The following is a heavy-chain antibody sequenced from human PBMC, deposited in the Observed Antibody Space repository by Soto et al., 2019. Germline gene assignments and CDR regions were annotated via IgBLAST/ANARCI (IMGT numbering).Heavy chain of an antibody. CDR3: ARGRKVVTAMLWASAFDI. CDR2: INPSDGST. V-gene: IGHV1-46*01. J-gene: IGHJ3*02. CDR1: GYTFTSYY. D-gene: IGHD2-21*02. Sequence: QVQLVQSGAAVDKPGASVKVSCKASGYTFTSYYIHWVRQAPGQGLERMGIINPSDGSTRYVQKFKGRVNMTRDSATSSVYMELSSLRSEGTAVYFCARGRKVVTAMLWASAFDIWGQGTVVTVSS.